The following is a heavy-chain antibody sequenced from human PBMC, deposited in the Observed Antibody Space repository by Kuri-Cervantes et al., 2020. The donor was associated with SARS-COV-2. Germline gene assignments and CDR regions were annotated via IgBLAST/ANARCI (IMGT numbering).Heavy chain of an antibody. D-gene: IGHD6-13*01. CDR3: AREDSSSWLYSYDY. Sequence: SETLSPTCTVSGGSLSSGDYYWTWVRQPPGKGLEWIGNIYYSGSASYNPSLKSRLTLSLDMSKSQFSLKLSSVTAADTAVYYCAREDSSSWLYSYDYWGQGTLVTVSS. CDR1: GGSLSSGDYY. J-gene: IGHJ4*02. V-gene: IGHV4-30-4*08. CDR2: IYYSGSA.